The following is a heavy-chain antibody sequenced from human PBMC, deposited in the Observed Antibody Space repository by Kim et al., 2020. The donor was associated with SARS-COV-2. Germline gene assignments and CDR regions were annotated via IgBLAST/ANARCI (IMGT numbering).Heavy chain of an antibody. D-gene: IGHD5-12*01. Sequence: SETLSLTCTVSGGSISSSSYYWGWIRQPPGKGLEWFGSIYYIGSTYYNPSLMSRVTISVDTSKNQFSLKLSSVTAADTAVYYCATHPFLRYMDVWGKGTTVTVSS. J-gene: IGHJ6*03. CDR2: IYYIGST. CDR3: ATHPFLRYMDV. CDR1: GGSISSSSYY. V-gene: IGHV4-39*01.